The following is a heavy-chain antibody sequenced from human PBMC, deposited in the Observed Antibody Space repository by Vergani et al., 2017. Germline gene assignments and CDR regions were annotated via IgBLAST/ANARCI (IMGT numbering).Heavy chain of an antibody. V-gene: IGHV4-61*08. J-gene: IGHJ6*02. D-gene: IGHD3-9*01. CDR1: GASVSSSVSSSGYS. CDR2: IYSTGST. Sequence: QVRLQESGPGLVKPSETLSLTCTVSGASVSSSVSSSGYSWGWLRQPPGKGLEWIGYIYSTGSTNYNPSLNSRVTMSVDTSKNQFSLKLRSVTAADTAVYVCARVMYRDEASTGYRLEGMDIWGQGTTVTISS. CDR3: ARVMYRDEASTGYRLEGMDI.